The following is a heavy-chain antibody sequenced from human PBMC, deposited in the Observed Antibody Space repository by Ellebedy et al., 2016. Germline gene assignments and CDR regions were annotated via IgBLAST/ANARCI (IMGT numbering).Heavy chain of an antibody. V-gene: IGHV5-51*01. Sequence: GESLKISXKGSGYSFTSYWIGWVRQMPGKGLEWMGVIYPGDSDTRYSPSFQGQVTISADKSISTAYLQWSSLKASDTAMYYCARTDWLLSEYYFDYWGQGTLVTVSS. CDR2: IYPGDSDT. CDR3: ARTDWLLSEYYFDY. J-gene: IGHJ4*02. D-gene: IGHD3-9*01. CDR1: GYSFTSYW.